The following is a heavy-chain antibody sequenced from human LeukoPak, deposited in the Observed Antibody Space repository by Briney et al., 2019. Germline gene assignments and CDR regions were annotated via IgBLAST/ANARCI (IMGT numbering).Heavy chain of an antibody. Sequence: GESLKISCQVSGYNFLNFWIGWVRQTPGKGLEWMAIIYPDDSDSRYSPSFQGQVTISVDESIMTAYLQWTSLKVSDTGLYYCAGGRGGFHGNENFDYWGQGTLVAVSS. CDR2: IYPDDSDS. CDR3: AGGRGGFHGNENFDY. CDR1: GYNFLNFW. D-gene: IGHD1-1*01. V-gene: IGHV5-51*06. J-gene: IGHJ4*02.